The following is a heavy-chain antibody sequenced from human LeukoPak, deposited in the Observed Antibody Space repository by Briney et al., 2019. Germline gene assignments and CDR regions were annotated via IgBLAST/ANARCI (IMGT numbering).Heavy chain of an antibody. D-gene: IGHD3/OR15-3a*01. Sequence: SETLSLTCTVSGVSISSSDSYWGWIRQPPGKGLEWIGSIYYSGNTYYNASLKSQVSISIDTSKNRFSLKLTSVTAADTAVYYCARQTGSGLFILPGGQGTLVTVSS. CDR1: GVSISSSDSY. J-gene: IGHJ4*02. V-gene: IGHV4-39*01. CDR3: ARQTGSGLFILP. CDR2: IYYSGNT.